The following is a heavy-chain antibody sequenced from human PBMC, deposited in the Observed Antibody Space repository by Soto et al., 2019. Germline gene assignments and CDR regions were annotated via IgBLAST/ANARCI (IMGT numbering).Heavy chain of an antibody. V-gene: IGHV3-23*01. CDR3: AKYSLGLSGYYYYGMDV. CDR2: ISGSGGST. CDR1: GFTFSSYA. D-gene: IGHD3-3*01. J-gene: IGHJ6*02. Sequence: GGSLRLSCAASGFTFSSYAMSWVRQAPGKGLEWVSAISGSGGSTYYADSVKGRFTISRDNSKNTLYLQMSSLRAEDTAVYYCAKYSLGLSGYYYYGMDVWGQGTTVTVSS.